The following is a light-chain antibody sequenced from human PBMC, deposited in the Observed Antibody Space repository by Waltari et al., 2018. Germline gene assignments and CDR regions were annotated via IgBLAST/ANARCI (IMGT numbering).Light chain of an antibody. J-gene: IGLJ3*02. CDR1: SSHVGSSKP. CDR2: EGN. Sequence: QSALTQPASVSGSPGQSITIPCTVTSSHVGSSKPVSWYQQHPGKAPKVIIYEGNKRPSGVSDRFSGSKSGNTASLTISGLQAEDEADYYCCSYTGTTTPRLFGGGTKLTVL. V-gene: IGLV2-23*01. CDR3: CSYTGTTTPRL.